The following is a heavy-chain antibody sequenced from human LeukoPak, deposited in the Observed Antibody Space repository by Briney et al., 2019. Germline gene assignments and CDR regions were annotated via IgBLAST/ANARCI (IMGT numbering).Heavy chain of an antibody. CDR2: INPNSGGT. J-gene: IGHJ5*02. CDR1: GYTFTGYY. D-gene: IGHD3-10*01. CDR3: AKDRHLVWFGMNWFDP. Sequence: ASVKVSCKASGYTFTGYYMHWVRQAPGQGLEWMGRINPNSGGTNYAQKFQGRVTMTRDTSISTAYMELNSLRAEDTAVYYCAKDRHLVWFGMNWFDPWGQGTLVTVSS. V-gene: IGHV1-2*06.